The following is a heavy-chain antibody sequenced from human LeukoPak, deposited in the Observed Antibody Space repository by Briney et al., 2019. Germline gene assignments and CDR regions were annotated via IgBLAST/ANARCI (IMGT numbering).Heavy chain of an antibody. CDR3: ARDLVGGIWSEAF. CDR1: GYTFTGYY. D-gene: IGHD3-3*01. Sequence: GASVKVSFKASGYTFTGYYVHWVRQAPGQGLEWMGRVDPTSGDTIYGQRFQDRVTMTRDTSISAAYMELSSLKSDDTAIYYCARDLVGGIWSEAFWGHGTLVTVSS. CDR2: VDPTSGDT. J-gene: IGHJ4*01. V-gene: IGHV1-2*06.